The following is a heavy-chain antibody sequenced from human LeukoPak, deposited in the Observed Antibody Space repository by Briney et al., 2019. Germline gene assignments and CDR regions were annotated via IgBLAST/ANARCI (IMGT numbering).Heavy chain of an antibody. V-gene: IGHV1-8*01. CDR2: MNPNSGNT. Sequence: ASVKVSCKASGYTFTSYDINWVRQATGQGLEWMGWMNPNSGNTGYAQKFQGRVTMTRNTSISTAYMELSSLRSEDTAVYYCAREGVYCSGGSCYPVVDYWGQGTLVTVSS. D-gene: IGHD2-15*01. J-gene: IGHJ4*02. CDR1: GYTFTSYD. CDR3: AREGVYCSGGSCYPVVDY.